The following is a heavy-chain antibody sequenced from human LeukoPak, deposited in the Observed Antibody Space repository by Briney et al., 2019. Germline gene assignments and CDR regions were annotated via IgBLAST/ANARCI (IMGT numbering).Heavy chain of an antibody. CDR3: AKDMHRYYDTTGTNADFDY. J-gene: IGHJ4*02. CDR2: ISVDGDST. CDR1: GFTFDDYA. D-gene: IGHD3-22*01. Sequence: GGSLRLSCAASGFTFDDYATDWARQAPGKGLEWVSFISVDGDSTFYADFVKGRFSISRDKSKNSLYLQMNSLRTEDTALYYCAKDMHRYYDTTGTNADFDYWGQETRVTVSS. V-gene: IGHV3-43*02.